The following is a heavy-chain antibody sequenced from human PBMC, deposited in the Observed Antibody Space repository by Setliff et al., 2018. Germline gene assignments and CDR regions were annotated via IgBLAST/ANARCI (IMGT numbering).Heavy chain of an antibody. Sequence: PGGSLRLSCAASRFTFSNYWMSWVRQAPGKGLEWVANIKEDGSEKYYVDSVKGRFTISRDNAKNSLYLQMNSLRAEDTALYYCARRRLSRGDYGLSAFDIWGQGTMVTVSS. J-gene: IGHJ3*02. V-gene: IGHV3-7*03. CDR1: RFTFSNYW. CDR3: ARRRLSRGDYGLSAFDI. CDR2: IKEDGSEK. D-gene: IGHD4-17*01.